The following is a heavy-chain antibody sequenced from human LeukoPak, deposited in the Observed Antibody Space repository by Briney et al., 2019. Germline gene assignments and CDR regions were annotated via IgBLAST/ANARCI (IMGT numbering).Heavy chain of an antibody. CDR3: TRDPFHFGVVIAYFDY. Sequence: GGSLRLSCTASGFTFGDYAMSWVRQAPGKGLEWVGFIRSKAYGGTTEYAASVKGRFTISRDDSKSIAYLQMNSLKTEDTAVYYCTRDPFHFGVVIAYFDYWGQGTLVTVSS. V-gene: IGHV3-49*04. CDR1: GFTFGDYA. CDR2: IRSKAYGGTT. J-gene: IGHJ4*02. D-gene: IGHD3-3*01.